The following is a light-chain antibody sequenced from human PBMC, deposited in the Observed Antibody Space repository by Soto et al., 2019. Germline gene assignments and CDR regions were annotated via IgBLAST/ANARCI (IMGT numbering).Light chain of an antibody. Sequence: DIQITQSPSSLPASVGDRVTITCRASQNFRTYLNWYQQKPGKAPNLLIYAVPSLQSGVPSRFSGSGSCTDFRLAIRSLQTEDVATYDCQHGYGTPWTFGQATKVDSK. CDR1: QNFRTY. CDR3: QHGYGTPWT. J-gene: IGKJ1*01. V-gene: IGKV1-39*01. CDR2: AVP.